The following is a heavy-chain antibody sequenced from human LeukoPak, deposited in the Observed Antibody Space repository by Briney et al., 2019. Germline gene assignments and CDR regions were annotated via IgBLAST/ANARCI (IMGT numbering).Heavy chain of an antibody. CDR3: ARRLAPKRFPFDY. Sequence: SETLSLTCAVYGGSFSGYYWSWIRQPPGKGLEWIGEINHSGSTNYNPSLKSRVTISVDTSKNQFSLKLSSVTAADTAVYYCARRLAPKRFPFDYWGQGTLVTVSS. J-gene: IGHJ4*02. D-gene: IGHD3-3*02. CDR1: GGSFSGYY. V-gene: IGHV4-34*01. CDR2: INHSGST.